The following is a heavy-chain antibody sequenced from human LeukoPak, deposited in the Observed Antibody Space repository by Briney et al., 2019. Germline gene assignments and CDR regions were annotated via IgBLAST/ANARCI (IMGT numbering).Heavy chain of an antibody. V-gene: IGHV3-23*01. CDR1: GFTFSSSA. J-gene: IGHJ3*02. Sequence: GGSLRLSCAASGFTFSSSAMSWVRQAPGKGLEWVSAISGSGGSTYYADSVKGRFTISRDNSKNTLFLQVNSLRAEDTAVYYCAKGAGYDFWSGYSGAFDIWGQGTMVTVSS. CDR2: ISGSGGST. D-gene: IGHD3-3*01. CDR3: AKGAGYDFWSGYSGAFDI.